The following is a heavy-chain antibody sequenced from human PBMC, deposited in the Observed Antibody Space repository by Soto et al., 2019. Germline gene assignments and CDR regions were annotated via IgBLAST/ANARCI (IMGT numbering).Heavy chain of an antibody. V-gene: IGHV1-3*01. Sequence: GASVKVSCKASGYTFTSYAMHWVRQAPGQRLEWMGWINAGNGNTKYSQKFQGRVTITRDTSASTAYMELSSLRSEDTAVYYCARDRITIFGDNWFDPWGRGTLVTVSS. CDR3: ARDRITIFGDNWFDP. D-gene: IGHD3-3*01. CDR1: GYTFTSYA. CDR2: INAGNGNT. J-gene: IGHJ5*02.